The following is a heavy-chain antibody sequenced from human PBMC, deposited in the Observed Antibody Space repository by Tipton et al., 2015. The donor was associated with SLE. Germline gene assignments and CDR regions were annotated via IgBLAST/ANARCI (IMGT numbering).Heavy chain of an antibody. Sequence: SLRLSCAASGFSVTNYDMHWVRQTTRESLEWVSSVAIAGDTYHAGSLRGRFTISRDEAKNSLYLQINSLRPEDTALYYCAKDIGNSGYLFDYWGQGALVTVSS. D-gene: IGHD5-12*01. V-gene: IGHV3-13*01. CDR2: VAIAGDT. CDR3: AKDIGNSGYLFDY. J-gene: IGHJ4*02. CDR1: GFSVTNYD.